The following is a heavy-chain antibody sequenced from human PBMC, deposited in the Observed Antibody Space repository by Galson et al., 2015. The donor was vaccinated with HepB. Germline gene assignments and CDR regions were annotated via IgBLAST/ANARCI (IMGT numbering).Heavy chain of an antibody. J-gene: IGHJ4*01. Sequence: SLRLSCAASGFTFTIYAMTWVRQAPGKGLEWVSTISGSGGDTYYADSVKGRFTISRDNSKNTLYLQMSSLRADDTAVYYCAKDQSYCSSDSCYLESLYFDYWGQGTLVTVS. CDR1: GFTFTIYA. V-gene: IGHV3-23*01. D-gene: IGHD2-15*01. CDR3: AKDQSYCSSDSCYLESLYFDY. CDR2: ISGSGGDT.